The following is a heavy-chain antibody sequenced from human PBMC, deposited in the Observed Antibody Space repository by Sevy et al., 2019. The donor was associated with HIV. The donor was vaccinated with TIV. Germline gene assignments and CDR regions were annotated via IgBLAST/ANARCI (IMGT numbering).Heavy chain of an antibody. CDR1: GGTFSSYA. CDR3: ARVPRYCSSTSCYAFDY. D-gene: IGHD2-2*01. CDR2: IIPIFGTA. Sequence: ASVKVSCKASGGTFSSYAISWVRQAPGQVLESMGGIIPIFGTANYAQKFQGRVTITADESTSTAYMELSSLRSEDTAVYYCARVPRYCSSTSCYAFDYWGQGTLVTVSS. J-gene: IGHJ4*02. V-gene: IGHV1-69*13.